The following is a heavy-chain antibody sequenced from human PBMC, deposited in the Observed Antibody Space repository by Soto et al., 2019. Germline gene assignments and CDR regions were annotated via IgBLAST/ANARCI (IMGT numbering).Heavy chain of an antibody. Sequence: SETLSLTCAVSSGSISSSNWWSWVRQPPGKGLEWIGEIYHSGSTSYNPSLKSRVTISVDKSKNQFSLKLSSVTAADTAVYYCARTYSSGWYPNWYFDLWGRGTLVTVPQ. J-gene: IGHJ2*01. CDR1: SGSISSSNW. V-gene: IGHV4-4*02. D-gene: IGHD6-19*01. CDR2: IYHSGST. CDR3: ARTYSSGWYPNWYFDL.